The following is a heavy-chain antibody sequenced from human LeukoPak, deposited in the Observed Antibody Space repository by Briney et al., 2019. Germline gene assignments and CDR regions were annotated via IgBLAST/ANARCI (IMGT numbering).Heavy chain of an antibody. CDR1: GFTFSTYG. D-gene: IGHD3-10*01. CDR3: AREVSR. Sequence: GGSLRLSCAGSGFTFSTYGMHWVRQAPGKGLEWVAVASFDSQYIYYLDSVKGRFTISRDNSRDTLYLQMSSLRREDSAVYYCAREVSRWGQGTLVTVSS. CDR2: ASFDSQYI. V-gene: IGHV3-30*03. J-gene: IGHJ4*02.